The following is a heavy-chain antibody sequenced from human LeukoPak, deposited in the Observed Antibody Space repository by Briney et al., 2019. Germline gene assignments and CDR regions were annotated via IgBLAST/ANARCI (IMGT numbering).Heavy chain of an antibody. D-gene: IGHD5-12*01. CDR3: ARGDSGYGYYYYGMDV. J-gene: IGHJ6*02. CDR1: GFTFSSYG. V-gene: IGHV3-33*01. CDR2: IWYDGSNK. Sequence: GGSLRLSCAASGFTFSSYGMHWVRQAPGKGLDWVAVIWYDGSNKYYADSVKGRFTISRDNSKNTLYLQMNSLRAEDTAVYYCARGDSGYGYYYYGMDVWGQGTTVTVSS.